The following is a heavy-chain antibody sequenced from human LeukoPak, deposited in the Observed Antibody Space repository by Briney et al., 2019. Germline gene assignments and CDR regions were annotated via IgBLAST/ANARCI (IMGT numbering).Heavy chain of an antibody. CDR2: IYTSGST. V-gene: IGHV4-61*02. D-gene: IGHD3-22*01. CDR3: ARGLPYYYDSSGYYYGPRRYYYYYMDV. Sequence: ASETLSLTCTVSGGSISSGSYYWSWIRQPAGKGLEWIGRIYTSGSTNYNPSLKSRVTISVDTSKNQFSLKLSSVTAADTAVYYCARGLPYYYDSSGYYYGPRRYYYYYMDVWGKGTTVTVSS. CDR1: GGSISSGSYY. J-gene: IGHJ6*03.